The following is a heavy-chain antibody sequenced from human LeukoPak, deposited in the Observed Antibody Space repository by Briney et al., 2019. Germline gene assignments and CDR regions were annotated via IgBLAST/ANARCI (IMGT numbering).Heavy chain of an antibody. CDR1: GFSFDDYA. V-gene: IGHV3-9*01. CDR2: ISWNSDNI. Sequence: GGSLRLSCAVSGFSFDDYAMHWVRHVPGKGLEWVSGISWNSDNIGYADSVKGRFTTSRDNAKNSLYLQMNSLRAEDTALYYCAINGGGDSGYGNFDYWGQGTLVTVSS. CDR3: AINGGGDSGYGNFDY. D-gene: IGHD5-12*01. J-gene: IGHJ4*02.